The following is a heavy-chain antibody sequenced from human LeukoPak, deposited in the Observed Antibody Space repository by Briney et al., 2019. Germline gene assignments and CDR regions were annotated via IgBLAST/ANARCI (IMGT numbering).Heavy chain of an antibody. J-gene: IGHJ6*02. Sequence: PSGGSLRLSCAASGITFRNYGMHWVRQAPGKGLEWVANIKQDGSEKYYVDSVKGRFTISRDNAKNSLYLQMNSLRAEDTAVYYCAREMGYSSSWYSVYYYYGMDVWGQGTTVTVSS. D-gene: IGHD6-13*01. CDR1: GITFRNYG. V-gene: IGHV3-7*03. CDR3: AREMGYSSSWYSVYYYYGMDV. CDR2: IKQDGSEK.